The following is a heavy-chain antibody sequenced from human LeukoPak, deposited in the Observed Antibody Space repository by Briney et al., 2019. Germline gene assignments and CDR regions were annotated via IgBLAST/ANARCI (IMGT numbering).Heavy chain of an antibody. V-gene: IGHV3-48*02. CDR2: ISSRGTTV. D-gene: IGHD3-10*01. Sequence: GGSLRLSCAASGFIFDDYGMSWVRQPPGKGLEWVSYISSRGTTVFYADSVKGRFTISRENDRNSVFLQMSGLRDEDTATYYCARVRGVCSTSTCYVANADVWGKGTTVSVS. CDR1: GFIFDDYG. CDR3: ARVRGVCSTSTCYVANADV. J-gene: IGHJ6*03.